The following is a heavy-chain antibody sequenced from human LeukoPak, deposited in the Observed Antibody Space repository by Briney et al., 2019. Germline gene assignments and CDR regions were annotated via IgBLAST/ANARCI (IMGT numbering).Heavy chain of an antibody. Sequence: GGSLRLSCAASGFTFSSYWMSWVRQAPGKGLEWVANIKQDGSEKYYVDSAKGRFTISRDNAKNSLYLQMNSLRAEDTAVYYCASAAFKRWLSYYWGQGTLVTVSS. D-gene: IGHD5-24*01. CDR3: ASAAFKRWLSYY. V-gene: IGHV3-7*01. J-gene: IGHJ4*02. CDR1: GFTFSSYW. CDR2: IKQDGSEK.